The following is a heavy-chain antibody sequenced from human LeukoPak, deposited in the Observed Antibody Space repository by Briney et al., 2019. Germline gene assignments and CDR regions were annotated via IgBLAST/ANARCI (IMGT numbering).Heavy chain of an antibody. CDR1: GFTFSDYS. D-gene: IGHD4-17*01. Sequence: GGSLRLSCAASGFTFSDYSMNWVRQAPGKGLEWVSFISSSSSYIFYADSVKGRFTISRDNAKNSLYMQMNSLRAEDTAVYYCARDLGDYANYYYYMDVWGKGTTVTVSS. J-gene: IGHJ6*03. CDR2: ISSSSSYI. V-gene: IGHV3-21*01. CDR3: ARDLGDYANYYYYMDV.